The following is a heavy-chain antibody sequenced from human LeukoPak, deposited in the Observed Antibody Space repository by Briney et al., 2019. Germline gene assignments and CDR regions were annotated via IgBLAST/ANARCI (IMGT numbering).Heavy chain of an antibody. CDR3: ATKQWLAPPPDS. CDR2: INTDGTLT. J-gene: IGHJ6*01. V-gene: IGHV3-74*01. D-gene: IGHD6-19*01. CDR1: GFTFSKYW. Sequence: PGGSLRLSCAPSGFTFSKYWMLWVRQAPGKGLESVSRINTDGTLTTYADSVKGRFTVSRDNADNTMFLQMNSVRDEDTVVYYCATKQWLAPPPDSWGQGTPVSVSS.